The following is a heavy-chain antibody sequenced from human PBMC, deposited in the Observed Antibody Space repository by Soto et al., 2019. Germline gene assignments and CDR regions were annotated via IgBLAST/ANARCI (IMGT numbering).Heavy chain of an antibody. CDR3: ARDSSSGEGFDF. V-gene: IGHV3-33*01. CDR1: GLPFSSYG. Sequence: GGSLRLSCAASGLPFSSYGMHWVRQAPGKGLEWMAVIWYDGNSKDYGDSVRGRFTVSRDNSKNTLYLQMDSLRAEDTAVYYCARDSSSGEGFDFWGQGTLVTVSS. J-gene: IGHJ4*02. CDR2: IWYDGNSK. D-gene: IGHD7-27*01.